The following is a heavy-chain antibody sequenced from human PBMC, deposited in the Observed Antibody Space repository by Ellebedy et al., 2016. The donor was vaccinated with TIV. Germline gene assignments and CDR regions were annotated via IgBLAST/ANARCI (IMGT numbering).Heavy chain of an antibody. CDR2: INPDGSAE. CDR3: ANSRARVY. V-gene: IGHV3-7*01. CDR1: VFIISGDW. J-gene: IGHJ4*02. Sequence: GESLKISCAASVFIISGDWMSWVRQAPGKGLEWVAHINPDGSAEYYVDSVKGRFTISRDNAKNSLYLHMNSLRVDETAVYYCANSRARVYWGQGTLVTVSS.